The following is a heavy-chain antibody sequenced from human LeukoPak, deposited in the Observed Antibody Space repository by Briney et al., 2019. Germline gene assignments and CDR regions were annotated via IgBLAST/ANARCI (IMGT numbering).Heavy chain of an antibody. V-gene: IGHV3-30-3*01. D-gene: IGHD3-22*01. CDR3: ATHYYDSSGYYSPDY. Sequence: GGSLRLSCAASGFTFSSYAMYWVRQAPGKGLEWVTIISYDGSNKYYADSVKGRFTISRDNSKNTLYLQVNSLRAEDTAVYYCATHYYDSSGYYSPDYWGQGTLVTVSS. J-gene: IGHJ4*02. CDR2: ISYDGSNK. CDR1: GFTFSSYA.